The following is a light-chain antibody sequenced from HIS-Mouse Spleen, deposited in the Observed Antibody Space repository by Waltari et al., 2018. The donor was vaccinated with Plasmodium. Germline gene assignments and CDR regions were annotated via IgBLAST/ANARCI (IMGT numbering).Light chain of an antibody. V-gene: IGKV3-15*01. Sequence: EIVMMHSPATLSVSPGERATLPCRSSQSVSSNLAWYQQKPGQAPRLLIYGASTRATGIPARFSGSGSGTEFTLTINSLQSEDFAVYYCQQYNNWSFTFGPGTKVDIK. CDR3: QQYNNWSFT. CDR2: GAS. J-gene: IGKJ3*01. CDR1: QSVSSN.